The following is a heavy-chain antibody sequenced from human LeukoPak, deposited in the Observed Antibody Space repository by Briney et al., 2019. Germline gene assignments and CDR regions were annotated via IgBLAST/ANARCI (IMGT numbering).Heavy chain of an antibody. D-gene: IGHD6-13*01. CDR3: ARAEITAAGVPFDY. J-gene: IGHJ4*02. V-gene: IGHV4-34*01. Sequence: SETLSLTCAVYGESFSGYYWSWIRQPPGKGLEWIGEVNHSGSTNYNPSLKSRVTISVDTSKNQFSLKLSSVIAADTGVYYCARAEITAAGVPFDYWGQGTPVTVSS. CDR2: VNHSGST. CDR1: GESFSGYY.